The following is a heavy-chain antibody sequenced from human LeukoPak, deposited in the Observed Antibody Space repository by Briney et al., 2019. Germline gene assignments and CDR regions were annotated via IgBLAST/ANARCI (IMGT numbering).Heavy chain of an antibody. CDR3: ARERYFDWLSNYYYCYYMDV. Sequence: SVKVSCKASGGTFSSYAISWVRQAPGQGLEWMGGIIPIFGTANYAQKFQGRVTITADKSTSTAYMELSSLRSEDTAVYYCARERYFDWLSNYYYCYYMDVWGKGTTVTVSS. V-gene: IGHV1-69*06. D-gene: IGHD3-9*01. J-gene: IGHJ6*03. CDR2: IIPIFGTA. CDR1: GGTFSSYA.